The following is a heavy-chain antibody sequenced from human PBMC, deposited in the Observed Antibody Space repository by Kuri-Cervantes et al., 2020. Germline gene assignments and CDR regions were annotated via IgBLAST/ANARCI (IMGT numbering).Heavy chain of an antibody. J-gene: IGHJ6*03. CDR2: ISGYDGDT. CDR3: ARDYGDAYADSFLYYVDV. CDR1: GYTFTSYD. V-gene: IGHV1-18*01. Sequence: ASVKVSCKASGYTFTSYDINWVRQATGQGLEWMGWISGYDGDTKYAEKVQGRVTMTTDTSTNTAYMELRGLRFDDSAVYYCARDYGDAYADSFLYYVDVWGKGTTVTVSS. D-gene: IGHD4-17*01.